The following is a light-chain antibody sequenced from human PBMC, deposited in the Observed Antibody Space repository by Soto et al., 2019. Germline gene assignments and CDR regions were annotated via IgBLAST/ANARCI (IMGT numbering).Light chain of an antibody. Sequence: EIGVTLSAGALSLSPGERATLSCRASQSVSSSYLAWYQQKPGQAPRLLIYGASSRATGIPDRFSGSGSGTDFTLTISRLEPEDFAVYYCQQFSSYPLTFGGGTKVDIK. J-gene: IGKJ4*01. CDR1: QSVSSSY. CDR3: QQFSSYPLT. CDR2: GAS. V-gene: IGKV3-20*01.